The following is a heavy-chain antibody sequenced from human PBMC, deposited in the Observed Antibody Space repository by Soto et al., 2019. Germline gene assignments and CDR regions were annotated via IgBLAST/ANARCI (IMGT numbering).Heavy chain of an antibody. CDR2: IRDNGSNK. D-gene: IGHD2-2*01. CDR1: GFTFSSYA. Sequence: PGGSLRLSCAASGFTFSSYAMSWVRQAPGKGLEWVSVIRDNGSNKYYADSVKGRFTISRDNSKNTLYLQMNSLRAEDTAVYYCARGSFGGYCSSTSCYAEIFQHWGQGTLVTVSS. J-gene: IGHJ1*01. V-gene: IGHV3-33*08. CDR3: ARGSFGGYCSSTSCYAEIFQH.